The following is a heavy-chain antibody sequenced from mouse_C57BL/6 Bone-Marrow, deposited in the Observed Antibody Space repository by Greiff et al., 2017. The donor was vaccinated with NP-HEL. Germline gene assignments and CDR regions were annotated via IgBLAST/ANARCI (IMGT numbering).Heavy chain of an antibody. D-gene: IGHD1-1*01. V-gene: IGHV1-81*01. CDR3: ARRGFITTVVADD. J-gene: IGHJ2*01. CDR1: GYTFTSYG. Sequence: QVQLQQSGAELARPGASVKLSCKASGYTFTSYGISWVKQRTGQGLEWIGEIYPRSGNTYYNEKFKGKATLTADKSSSTAYMELRSLTSEDSAVYFCARRGFITTVVADDWGQGTTLTVSS. CDR2: IYPRSGNT.